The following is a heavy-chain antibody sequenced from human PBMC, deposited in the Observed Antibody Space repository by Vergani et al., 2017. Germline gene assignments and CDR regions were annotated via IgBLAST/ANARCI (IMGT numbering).Heavy chain of an antibody. CDR2: IYWNDDK. J-gene: IGHJ6*03. V-gene: IGHV2-5*01. Sequence: QITLKESGPTLVKPTQTLTLTCTFSGFSLSTSGVGVGWIRQPPGKALEWLALIYWNDDKRYSPSLKSRLTITKDTSKNQVVLTMTNMDPVDTATYYCARGPSVVQGHYIYYYSYFMDVWGKGTTVTVSS. CDR1: GFSLSTSGVG. D-gene: IGHD2-15*01. CDR3: ARGPSVVQGHYIYYYSYFMDV.